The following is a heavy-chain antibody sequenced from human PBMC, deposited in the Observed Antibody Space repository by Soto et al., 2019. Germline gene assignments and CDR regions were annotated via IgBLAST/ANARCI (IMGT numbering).Heavy chain of an antibody. J-gene: IGHJ3*02. CDR3: AKASHIVGAPDAFDI. CDR1: GYSFTSYW. CDR2: IYPGDSDT. D-gene: IGHD1-26*01. V-gene: IGHV5-51*01. Sequence: GESLKISCKGSGYSFTSYWIGWVRQMPGKGLEWMGIIYPGDSDTRYSPSFQGQVTISADKSISTAYLQWSGLKASDTAMYYCAKASHIVGAPDAFDIWGQGTMVTVSS.